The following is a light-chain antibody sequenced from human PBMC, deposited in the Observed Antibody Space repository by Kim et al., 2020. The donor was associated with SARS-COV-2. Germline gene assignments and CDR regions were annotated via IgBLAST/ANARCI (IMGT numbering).Light chain of an antibody. V-gene: IGLV3-9*01. CDR1: NIGGKH. CDR3: QVWDSNTVI. Sequence: SVALGQTAKITCRGNNIGGKHVHWYQQKPGQAPVTVIYKNNTLPSGIPERFSGSNSGNAATLSISRVQVGDEAVYFCQVWDSNTVIFGGGTQLTVL. J-gene: IGLJ2*01. CDR2: KNN.